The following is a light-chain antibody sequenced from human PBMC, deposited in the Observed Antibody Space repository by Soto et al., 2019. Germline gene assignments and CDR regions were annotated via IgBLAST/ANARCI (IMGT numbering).Light chain of an antibody. Sequence: EIVLTHSPGTLSLSLWKRATLSCRASQSVSSSYLAWYQQKPGQAPRLLIYGASSRATGFPDRFSGSGSGTEFTLTISSLQSEDFAVYYCQQYNSWPITFGQGTRLEIK. CDR3: QQYNSWPIT. CDR2: GAS. J-gene: IGKJ5*01. CDR1: QSVSSSY. V-gene: IGKV3-20*01.